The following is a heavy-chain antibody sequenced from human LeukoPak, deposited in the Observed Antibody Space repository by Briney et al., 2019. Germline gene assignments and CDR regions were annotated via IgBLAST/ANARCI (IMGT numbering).Heavy chain of an antibody. J-gene: IGHJ6*02. Sequence: PGGSPRLSCAASGFTFSNYWMSWVRQAPGKGLEWVANIKQEGSEKYHVDSVKGRFTISRDNAKNSLYLQMNSLRAEDTAVYFCARYSGSYEVNYYYYYGMDVWGQGTTVSVSS. CDR1: GFTFSNYW. CDR3: ARYSGSYEVNYYYYYGMDV. CDR2: IKQEGSEK. V-gene: IGHV3-7*03. D-gene: IGHD1-26*01.